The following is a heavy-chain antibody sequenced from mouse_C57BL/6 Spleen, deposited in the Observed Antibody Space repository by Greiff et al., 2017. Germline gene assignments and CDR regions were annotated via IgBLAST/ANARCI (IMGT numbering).Heavy chain of an antibody. CDR2: IRSKSNNYAT. CDR3: VRHDYDDAMDY. D-gene: IGHD2-4*01. CDR1: GFSFNTYA. Sequence: EVQRVESGGGLVQPKGSLKLSCAASGFSFNTYAMNWVRQAPGKGLEWVARIRSKSNNYATYYADSVKDRFTISRDDSESMLYLQMNNLKTEDTAMYYCVRHDYDDAMDYWGQGTSVTVSS. J-gene: IGHJ4*01. V-gene: IGHV10-1*01.